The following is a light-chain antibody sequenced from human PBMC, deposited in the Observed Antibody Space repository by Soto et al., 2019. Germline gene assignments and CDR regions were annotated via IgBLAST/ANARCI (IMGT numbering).Light chain of an antibody. CDR2: TNN. Sequence: QSVLTQPPSASGTPGQRVTISCSGSSSNIGSNYVNWYQQLPGTAPKLLLHTNNQRPSVVPDRFSGSTSASSASLAISGLQSEDDADYYCAAWDGSLMWVFGTGTKLTVL. CDR3: AAWDGSLMWV. V-gene: IGLV1-44*01. J-gene: IGLJ1*01. CDR1: SSNIGSNY.